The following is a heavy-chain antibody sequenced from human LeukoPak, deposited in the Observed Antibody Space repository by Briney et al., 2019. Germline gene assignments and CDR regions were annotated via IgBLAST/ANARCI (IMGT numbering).Heavy chain of an antibody. Sequence: GGSLRLSCAASGFTFSSYGMHWVRQAPGKGLEWVAFIRYDGSNKYYADSVKGRFTISRDNSKNTLYLQMNSLRAEDTAVYYCARWPYGGLRLGELSPHFDYWGQGTLVTVSS. CDR2: IRYDGSNK. D-gene: IGHD3-16*02. CDR3: ARWPYGGLRLGELSPHFDY. V-gene: IGHV3-30*02. J-gene: IGHJ4*02. CDR1: GFTFSSYG.